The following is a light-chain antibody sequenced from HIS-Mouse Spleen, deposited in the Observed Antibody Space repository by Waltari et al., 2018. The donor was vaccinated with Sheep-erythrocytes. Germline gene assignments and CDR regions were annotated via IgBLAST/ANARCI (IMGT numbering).Light chain of an antibody. J-gene: IGLJ2*01. CDR3: YSTDSSGNHRV. CDR1: NIGSTS. Sequence: SYVLTPPPSVSVAPGQTARITCGGNNIGSTSVHWYQQKPGQAPVLVVYDDSDRPSGIPERFSGSSSGTMATLTISGAQVEDEADYYCYSTDSSGNHRVFGGGTKLTVL. V-gene: IGLV3-21*02. CDR2: DDS.